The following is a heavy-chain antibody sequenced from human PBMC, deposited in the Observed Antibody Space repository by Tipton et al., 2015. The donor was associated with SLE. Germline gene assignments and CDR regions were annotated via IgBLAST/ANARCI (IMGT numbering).Heavy chain of an antibody. CDR2: IYTGGTT. CDR1: GFTVSGNQ. V-gene: IGHV3-66*01. CDR3: ATRIAAAGTDWYFDV. D-gene: IGHD6-13*01. J-gene: IGHJ2*01. Sequence: SLRLSCAASGFTVSGNQMSWVRQAPGKGLEWVSVIYTGGTTFYADSVEGRDTISRDIFKNSLYLHMNSLRAEDTAVYYCATRIAAAGTDWYFDVWGRSTLIAVSP.